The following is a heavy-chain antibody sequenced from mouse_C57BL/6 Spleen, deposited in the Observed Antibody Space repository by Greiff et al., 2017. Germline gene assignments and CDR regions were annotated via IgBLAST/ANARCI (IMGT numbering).Heavy chain of an antibody. CDR2: IYPRSGNT. CDR1: GYTFTSYG. J-gene: IGHJ3*01. CDR3: ARTGDYLFAY. V-gene: IGHV1-81*01. Sequence: QVQLKQSGAELARPGASVKLSCKASGYTFTSYGISWVKQRTGQGLEWIGEIYPRSGNTYYNEKFKGKATLTADKSSSTAYMELRSLTSEDSAVYFCARTGDYLFAYWGQGTLVTVSA. D-gene: IGHD2-4*01.